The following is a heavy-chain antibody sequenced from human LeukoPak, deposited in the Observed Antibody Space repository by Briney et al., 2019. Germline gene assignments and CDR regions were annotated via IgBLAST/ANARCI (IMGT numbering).Heavy chain of an antibody. V-gene: IGHV3-23*01. CDR2: ISGSGDST. D-gene: IGHD7-27*01. CDR1: GFTFSNHA. Sequence: GGSLRLSCAASGFTFSNHAMSWVRQAPGKGLEWVSTISGSGDSTYYADSVKGRFTISGDNSKNTLYLQMISLRAEDTAVYYCARRGPNWGFFDYWGRGTLVTVSS. CDR3: ARRGPNWGFFDY. J-gene: IGHJ4*02.